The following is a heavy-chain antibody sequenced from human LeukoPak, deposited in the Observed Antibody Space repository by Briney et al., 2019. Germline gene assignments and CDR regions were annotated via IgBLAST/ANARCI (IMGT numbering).Heavy chain of an antibody. J-gene: IGHJ4*02. V-gene: IGHV4-34*01. CDR1: GGSFSGYY. D-gene: IGHD3-10*01. Sequence: PSETLSLTCAAYGGSFSGYYWSWIRQPPGKGLEWIGEINHSGSTNYNPSLKSRVTISVDTSKNQFSLKLSSVTAADTAVYYCARGSMVRGVFVDYWGQGTLVTVSS. CDR2: INHSGST. CDR3: ARGSMVRGVFVDY.